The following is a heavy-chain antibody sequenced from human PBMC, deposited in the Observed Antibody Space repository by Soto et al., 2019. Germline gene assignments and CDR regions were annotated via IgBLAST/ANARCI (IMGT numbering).Heavy chain of an antibody. Sequence: SETLSLTCTVSGGSISSGDYYWTWIRQHPGKGLEWIGYIYYTGSTYYNPSLKSRVTVSVDTSKNQFSLKLSSVTAADTAVYFCARGNGYFCDYWGQGILVTVSS. J-gene: IGHJ4*02. D-gene: IGHD3-22*01. CDR3: ARGNGYFCDY. CDR1: GGSISSGDYY. V-gene: IGHV4-31*03. CDR2: IYYTGST.